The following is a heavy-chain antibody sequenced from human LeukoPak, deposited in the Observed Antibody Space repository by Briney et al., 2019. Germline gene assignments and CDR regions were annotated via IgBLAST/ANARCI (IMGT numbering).Heavy chain of an antibody. Sequence: PGGSLRLSCAASGFTVSNNYMSWVRQAPGKGLEWIGEINHSGSTNYNPSLKSRVTISVDTSKNQFSLELSSVTAADTAVYYCAREGAPRRITMVRGHMDVWGKGTTVTVSS. D-gene: IGHD3-10*01. CDR2: INHSGST. V-gene: IGHV4-34*01. J-gene: IGHJ6*04. CDR1: GFTVSNNY. CDR3: AREGAPRRITMVRGHMDV.